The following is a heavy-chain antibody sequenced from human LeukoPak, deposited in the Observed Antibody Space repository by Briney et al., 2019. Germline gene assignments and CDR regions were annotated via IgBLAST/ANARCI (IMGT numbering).Heavy chain of an antibody. J-gene: IGHJ4*02. CDR2: ISGSGAGT. V-gene: IGHV3-23*01. CDR1: GFIFTNHA. CDR3: AKIRAPKSSGAIDH. D-gene: IGHD2-15*01. Sequence: GGSLRLSCAASGFIFTNHAMSWVRQAPGKGLQWVSYISGSGAGTYYADSVKGRFTISRDNSKNTLYLQMNSLRAEDTAIYYCAKIRAPKSSGAIDHWGQGTLVTVSA.